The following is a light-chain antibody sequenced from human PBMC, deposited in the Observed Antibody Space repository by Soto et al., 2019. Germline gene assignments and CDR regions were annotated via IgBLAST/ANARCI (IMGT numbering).Light chain of an antibody. CDR1: SSDGGGYNY. CDR3: SSYSSSSTPVV. J-gene: IGLJ2*01. V-gene: IGLV2-14*01. Sequence: QSVLTQPASVSGSPGQSITISCTGTSSDGGGYNYVAWYQQHPGKAPKLMIYDVRTRPSGVSNRFSGSKSGNTASLTISGLQAEDEADYYCSSYSSSSTPVVLGGGTKVTVL. CDR2: DVR.